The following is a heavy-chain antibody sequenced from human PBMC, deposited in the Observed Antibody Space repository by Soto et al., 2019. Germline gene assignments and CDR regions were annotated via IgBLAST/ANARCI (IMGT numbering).Heavy chain of an antibody. CDR3: AKQGQLARAVDY. CDR2: ISGSGGST. Sequence: EVQLLESGGGLVQPGGSLRLSCAASGFTFSSYAMSWVRQAPGKGLEWVSAISGSGGSTYYADSVKGRFTISRDNSKNTLYLQMNSLGAEDTAVYYCAKQGQLARAVDYWGQGTLVTVSS. CDR1: GFTFSSYA. J-gene: IGHJ4*02. V-gene: IGHV3-23*01. D-gene: IGHD6-6*01.